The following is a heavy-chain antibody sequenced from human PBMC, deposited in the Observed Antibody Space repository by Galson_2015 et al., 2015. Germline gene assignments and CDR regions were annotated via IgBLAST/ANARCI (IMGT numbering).Heavy chain of an antibody. CDR3: ARVLGSSRFDY. Sequence: FLRICCAAPGFTFSSYRMNWVRQAPGMGLEWVSYISSSSSIIYYGDSVKGRFTISRDNAKNSLYLQINSLRDEYTAVYYCARVLGSSRFDYWGQGTLVTVSS. CDR1: GFTFSSYR. CDR2: ISSSSSII. J-gene: IGHJ4*02. V-gene: IGHV3-48*02. D-gene: IGHD6-6*01.